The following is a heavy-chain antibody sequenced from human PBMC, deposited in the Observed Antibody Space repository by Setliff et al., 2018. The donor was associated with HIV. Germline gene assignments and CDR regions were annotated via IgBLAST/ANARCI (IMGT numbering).Heavy chain of an antibody. D-gene: IGHD2-15*01. CDR2: VHSNGDP. Sequence: KPSETLSLTCSVSGGSITNFYWHWIRQTAGMRLEWIGRVHSNGDPNYSPSLKSRVTMSVDTSQSHVSLKLTSVTAADTAVYYCARSYCVGSNCRYGLYYFDFWGQGALVTVSS. CDR3: ARSYCVGSNCRYGLYYFDF. CDR1: GGSITNFY. V-gene: IGHV4-4*07. J-gene: IGHJ4*02.